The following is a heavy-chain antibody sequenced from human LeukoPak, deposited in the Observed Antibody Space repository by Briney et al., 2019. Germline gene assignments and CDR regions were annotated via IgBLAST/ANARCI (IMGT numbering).Heavy chain of an antibody. CDR2: INHSGNT. Sequence: SETLSLTCAVYGGSFTDYYWTWIRQPPGKGLEWIGEINHSGNTNYNPSLKSRVTISVDTSKNQFSLKLSSVTAADTAVYYCATQGRTAATGTGYFDYWGQGVLVTVSS. V-gene: IGHV4-34*01. D-gene: IGHD6-13*01. CDR1: GGSFTDYY. CDR3: ATQGRTAATGTGYFDY. J-gene: IGHJ4*02.